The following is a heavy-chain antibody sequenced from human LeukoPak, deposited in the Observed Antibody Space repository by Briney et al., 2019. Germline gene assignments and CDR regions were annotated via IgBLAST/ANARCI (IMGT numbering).Heavy chain of an antibody. J-gene: IGHJ4*02. CDR1: GGSFSGYY. V-gene: IGHV4-34*01. CDR2: INHSGST. CDR3: ARDGGSYRDFEY. D-gene: IGHD1-26*01. Sequence: KPSETLSLTCAVYGGSFSGYYWSWIRQPPGKGLEWIGEINHSGSTNYNPSLKSRVTISVDRSKNQFSLKVNSVTAADTAVYYCARDGGSYRDFEYWGQGTLVTVSS.